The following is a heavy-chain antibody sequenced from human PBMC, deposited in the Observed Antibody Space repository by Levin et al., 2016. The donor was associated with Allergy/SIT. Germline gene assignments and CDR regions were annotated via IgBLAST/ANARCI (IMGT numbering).Heavy chain of an antibody. CDR2: ISAYNGNT. CDR3: ARGGPYSSSEYYFDY. V-gene: IGHV1-18*01. Sequence: VRQALGQGLEWMGWISAYNGNTNYAQKLQGRVTMTTDTSTSTAYMELRSLRSDDTAVYYCARGGPYSSSEYYFDYWGQGTLVTVSS. D-gene: IGHD6-6*01. J-gene: IGHJ4*02.